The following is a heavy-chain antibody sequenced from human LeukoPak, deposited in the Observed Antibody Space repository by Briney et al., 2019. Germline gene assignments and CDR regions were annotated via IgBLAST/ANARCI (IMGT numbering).Heavy chain of an antibody. V-gene: IGHV1-69*05. Sequence: SVKVSCKASGGTFSSYAISWVRQAPGQGLEWMGRIIPIFGTANYAQKFQGRVTITTDESTSTAYMELSSLRSEDTAVYYCASHLTMIVDPWYFDYWGQGTLVTVSS. CDR3: ASHLTMIVDPWYFDY. CDR2: IIPIFGTA. D-gene: IGHD3-22*01. CDR1: GGTFSSYA. J-gene: IGHJ4*02.